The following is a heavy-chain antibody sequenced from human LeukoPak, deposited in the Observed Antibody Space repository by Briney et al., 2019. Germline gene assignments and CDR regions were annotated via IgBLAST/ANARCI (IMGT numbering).Heavy chain of an antibody. CDR2: IHGGGDIT. J-gene: IGHJ4*02. CDR1: GFTFSNYA. D-gene: IGHD6-19*01. Sequence: PGGSLRLSCAASGFTFSNYAMNWVRQAPEKGLEWVSTIHGGGDITYYADSVKGRFTISRDNSKNTLYLQMNSLRAEDTAVYYCAKVFNYGYSSGHSFPAFDYWGQGTLVTVSS. CDR3: AKVFNYGYSSGHSFPAFDY. V-gene: IGHV3-23*01.